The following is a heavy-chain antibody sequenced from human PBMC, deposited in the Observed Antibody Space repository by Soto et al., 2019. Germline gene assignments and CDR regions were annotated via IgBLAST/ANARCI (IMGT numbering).Heavy chain of an antibody. CDR3: ARVPLSGGVEDYYYGMDV. J-gene: IGHJ6*02. CDR1: GGTFSSYA. Sequence: QVQLVQSGAEVKKPGSSVKVSCKASGGTFSSYAISWVRQAPGQGLEWMGGIIPIFGTANYAQKFQGRVTITADESTSTAHMELSSLRSEDTAVYYCARVPLSGGVEDYYYGMDVWGQGTTVTVSS. V-gene: IGHV1-69*01. CDR2: IIPIFGTA. D-gene: IGHD3-10*01.